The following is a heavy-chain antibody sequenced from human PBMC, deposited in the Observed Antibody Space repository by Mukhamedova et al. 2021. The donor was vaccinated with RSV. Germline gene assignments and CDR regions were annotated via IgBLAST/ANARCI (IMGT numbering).Heavy chain of an antibody. J-gene: IGHJ3*02. Sequence: SWVRQAPGKGLEWVSTISGSSGSTYYADSVKGRFTISRDNSKNTLYLQVNSLRAEDTAVYYCAKALYYFDSGSAFDIWGQGTMVT. CDR3: AKALYYFDSGSAFDI. CDR2: ISGSSGST. V-gene: IGHV3-23*01. D-gene: IGHD3-22*01.